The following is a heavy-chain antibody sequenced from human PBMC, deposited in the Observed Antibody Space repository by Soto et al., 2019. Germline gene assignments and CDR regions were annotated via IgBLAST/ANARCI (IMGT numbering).Heavy chain of an antibody. CDR3: AKAVSRIYYYGMDV. CDR2: ISGSGGST. J-gene: IGHJ6*02. V-gene: IGHV3-23*01. CDR1: GFTFSSYA. Sequence: GGSLRLSCAASGFTFSSYAMSWVRQAPGKGLEWVSAISGSGGSTYYADSVKGRFTISRDNSKNTLYLQMNSLRAEDTAAYYCAKAVSRIYYYGMDVWGQGTTVTVSS.